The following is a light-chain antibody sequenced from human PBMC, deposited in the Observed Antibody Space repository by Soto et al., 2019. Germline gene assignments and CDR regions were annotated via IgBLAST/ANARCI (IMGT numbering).Light chain of an antibody. V-gene: IGKV3-11*01. J-gene: IGKJ5*01. CDR1: QSVSSY. CDR3: QPRTNWPRIP. Sequence: MTQSPSTLSVYPGERATLSCRASQSVSSYLAWYQQKPGQAPRLLIYDASNRATGIPARFSGSGSGTDFTLTISILEPEDFAVYYCQPRTNWPRIPSGQGTRLEI. CDR2: DAS.